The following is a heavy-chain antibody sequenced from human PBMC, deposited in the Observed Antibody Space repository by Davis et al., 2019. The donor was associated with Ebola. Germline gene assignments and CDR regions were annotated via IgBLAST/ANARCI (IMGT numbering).Heavy chain of an antibody. CDR2: ISWNSGSI. J-gene: IGHJ4*02. V-gene: IGHV3-9*01. Sequence: PGGSLRLSCAASGFTFDDYAMHWVRQAPGKGLEWVSGISWNSGSIGYADSVKGRFTISRDNAKNSLYLQMNSLRAEDTALYYCAKGVDTAMVGLFDYWGQGTLVTVSS. CDR1: GFTFDDYA. CDR3: AKGVDTAMVGLFDY. D-gene: IGHD5-18*01.